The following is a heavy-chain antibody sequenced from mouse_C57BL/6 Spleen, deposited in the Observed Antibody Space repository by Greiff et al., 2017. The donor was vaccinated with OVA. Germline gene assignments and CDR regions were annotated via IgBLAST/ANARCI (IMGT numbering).Heavy chain of an antibody. CDR1: GYTFTSYW. D-gene: IGHD1-1*01. J-gene: IGHJ1*03. Sequence: VQLQQPGAELVRPGTSVKLSCKASGYTFTSYWMHWVKQRPGQGLEWIGVIDPSDSYTNYTQKFKGKTTLTVDTSSSTAYMQLSSLTSEDSAVYYCARGYYGSSYRYFDGWGTGTTVTVSS. V-gene: IGHV1-59*01. CDR3: ARGYYGSSYRYFDG. CDR2: IDPSDSYT.